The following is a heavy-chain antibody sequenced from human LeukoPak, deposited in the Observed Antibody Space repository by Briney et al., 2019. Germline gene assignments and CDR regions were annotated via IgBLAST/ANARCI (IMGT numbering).Heavy chain of an antibody. D-gene: IGHD2-2*01. J-gene: IGHJ4*02. CDR3: ARSDCSSTSCYVDY. CDR2: IYYSGST. Sequence: SETLSLTCTVPGGSISSYYWSWIRQPPGKGLEWIGYIYYSGSTNYNPSLKSRVTISVDTSKNQFSLKLSSVTAADTAVYYCARSDCSSTSCYVDYWGQGTLVTVSS. CDR1: GGSISSYY. V-gene: IGHV4-59*01.